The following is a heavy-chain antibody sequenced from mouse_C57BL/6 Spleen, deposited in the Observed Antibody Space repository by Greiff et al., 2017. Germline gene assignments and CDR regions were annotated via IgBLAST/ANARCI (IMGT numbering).Heavy chain of an antibody. Sequence: DVQLQESGPGLVKPSQSLSLTCSVTGYSITSGYYWNWIRQFPGNKLEWMGYISDDGSNNYNPSLKNRISITRDTSKNQFFLKLNSVTTEDTATYYCAKRSNWYFDVWGTGTTVTVSS. CDR1: GYSITSGYY. V-gene: IGHV3-6*01. J-gene: IGHJ1*03. CDR2: ISDDGSN. CDR3: AKRSNWYFDV.